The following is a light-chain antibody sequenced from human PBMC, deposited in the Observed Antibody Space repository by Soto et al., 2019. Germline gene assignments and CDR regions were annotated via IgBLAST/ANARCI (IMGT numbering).Light chain of an antibody. Sequence: DIQMTQSPSTLSASVGDRVTITCRASQSISSWLAWYQQKPGKAPKLLIYKASTLESGVPSNFSGSGSGTEFSLTISSLQPEDFATYYSQQYNGYPWTFGQGTKVDVK. J-gene: IGKJ1*01. CDR1: QSISSW. CDR2: KAS. V-gene: IGKV1-5*03. CDR3: QQYNGYPWT.